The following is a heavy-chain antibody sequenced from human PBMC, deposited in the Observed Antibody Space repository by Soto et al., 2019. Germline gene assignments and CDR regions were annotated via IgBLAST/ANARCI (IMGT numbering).Heavy chain of an antibody. CDR2: ISAYNGNT. CDR3: ARVVLLWFGELLSPATNWFDP. D-gene: IGHD3-10*01. V-gene: IGHV1-18*01. Sequence: ASVKVSCEASGYTFTSYGISWVRQAPGQGLEWMGWISAYNGNTNYAQKLQGRVTMTTDTSTSTAYMELRSLRSDDTAVYYCARVVLLWFGELLSPATNWFDPRGQGTLVTVSS. J-gene: IGHJ5*02. CDR1: GYTFTSYG.